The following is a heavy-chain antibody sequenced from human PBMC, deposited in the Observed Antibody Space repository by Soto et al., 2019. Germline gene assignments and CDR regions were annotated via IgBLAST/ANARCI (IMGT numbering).Heavy chain of an antibody. V-gene: IGHV3-30-3*01. CDR3: ARDTYYYDSSGNNFDY. D-gene: IGHD3-22*01. Sequence: LRLSCAASGFTFSGYAMHWVRQAPGKGLEWVAIISYDGTNKYYADSVRGRFTISRDSSKNTLFLQMNSLRAEDTAVYYCARDTYYYDSSGNNFDYWGQGTLVTVSS. J-gene: IGHJ4*02. CDR2: ISYDGTNK. CDR1: GFTFSGYA.